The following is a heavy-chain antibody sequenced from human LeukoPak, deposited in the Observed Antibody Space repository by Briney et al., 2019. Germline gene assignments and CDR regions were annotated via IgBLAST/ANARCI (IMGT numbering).Heavy chain of an antibody. D-gene: IGHD2-15*01. J-gene: IGHJ4*02. CDR2: IRYDGSNK. CDR3: AKGRYCSGGSCSRASDY. V-gene: IGHV3-30*02. CDR1: GFTFSSYG. Sequence: GGSLRLSCAASGFTFSSYGMHWVRQAPGKGLEWVAFIRYDGSNKYYADSVKGRFTISRDNSKNTVYLQMNSLTAEDTAVYYCAKGRYCSGGSCSRASDYWGQGTLVTVSS.